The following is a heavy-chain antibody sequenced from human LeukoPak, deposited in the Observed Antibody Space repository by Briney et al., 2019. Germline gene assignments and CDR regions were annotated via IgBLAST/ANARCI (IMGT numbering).Heavy chain of an antibody. Sequence: ASVKVSCKASGYSFTRYTFHWVRQAPGQRLEWMGWINAGNGNTKYSQKFQGRVTIARDTPASTVYIELSSLRSEDTAVYYCATEGSILNWFDPGGQGTLVTVSS. CDR3: ATEGSILNWFDP. V-gene: IGHV1-3*01. CDR2: INAGNGNT. CDR1: GYSFTRYT. J-gene: IGHJ5*02.